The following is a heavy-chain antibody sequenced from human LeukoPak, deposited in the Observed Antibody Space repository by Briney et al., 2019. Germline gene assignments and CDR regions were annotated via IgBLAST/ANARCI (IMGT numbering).Heavy chain of an antibody. J-gene: IGHJ4*02. CDR2: ISGSGGST. Sequence: GGSLRLSCAASGFTFSSYAMSWVRQAPGKGLEWVSAISGSGGSTYYADSVKGRFTISRDNSKNTLYLQMNSLRAEDTAVYYCARKGSIKVVIPFGFDYWGQGTLVTVSS. D-gene: IGHD2-2*01. V-gene: IGHV3-23*01. CDR1: GFTFSSYA. CDR3: ARKGSIKVVIPFGFDY.